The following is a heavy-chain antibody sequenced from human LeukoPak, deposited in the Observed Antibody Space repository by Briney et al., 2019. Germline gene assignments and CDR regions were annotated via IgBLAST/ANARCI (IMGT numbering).Heavy chain of an antibody. CDR3: GRDYASSWTPLFNY. D-gene: IGHD6-13*01. V-gene: IGHV3-33*01. Sequence: PGGSLRLSCAASGFTFSSYGMHWVRQAPGKGLEWVAVIWYDGSNKYYADSVKGRFTISRDNSRHTLYLQMDSLRAEDTAVYYCGRDYASSWTPLFNYWGQGTLVTVSS. J-gene: IGHJ4*02. CDR1: GFTFSSYG. CDR2: IWYDGSNK.